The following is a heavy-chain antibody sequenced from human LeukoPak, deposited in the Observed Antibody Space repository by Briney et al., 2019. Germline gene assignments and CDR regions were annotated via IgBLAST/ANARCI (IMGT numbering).Heavy chain of an antibody. CDR1: GFTFSTYA. V-gene: IGHV3-23*01. J-gene: IGHJ4*02. Sequence: GGSLRLSCAASGFTFSTYAMSWVRQAPGKRLEWVSGISGSGGSTFYADSVKGRFTISRDNSKHTLFLQINSLRAEDTAVYYCAKDRYGGTWYYFDYWGQGTLVTVSS. D-gene: IGHD4-23*01. CDR3: AKDRYGGTWYYFDY. CDR2: ISGSGGST.